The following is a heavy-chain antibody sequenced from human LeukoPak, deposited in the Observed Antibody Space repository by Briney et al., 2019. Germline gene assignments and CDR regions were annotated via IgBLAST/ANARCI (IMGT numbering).Heavy chain of an antibody. J-gene: IGHJ3*02. V-gene: IGHV1-2*02. Sequence: QNLQGRVTMTRDTSISTAYMELSRLRSDDTAVYYCARDGPAALHRNDAFDIWGQGTMVTVSS. CDR3: ARDGPAALHRNDAFDI. D-gene: IGHD6-13*01.